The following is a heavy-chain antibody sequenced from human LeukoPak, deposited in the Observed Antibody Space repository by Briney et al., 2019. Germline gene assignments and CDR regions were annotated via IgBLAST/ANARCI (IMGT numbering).Heavy chain of an antibody. D-gene: IGHD3-22*01. CDR3: ALEGSGYPNDY. J-gene: IGHJ4*02. Sequence: SETLSLTCTVSGGSISSSSYYWGWIRQPPGKGLEWIGSIYYSGSTYYNPSLKSRVTISVDTSKNQFSLKLSSVTAADTAVYYCALEGSGYPNDYWGQGTLVTVSS. CDR2: IYYSGST. V-gene: IGHV4-39*01. CDR1: GGSISSSSYY.